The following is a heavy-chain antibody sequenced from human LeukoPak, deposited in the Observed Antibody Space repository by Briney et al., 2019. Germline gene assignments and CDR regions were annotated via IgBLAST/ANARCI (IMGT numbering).Heavy chain of an antibody. CDR1: GFTFSSYW. CDR3: ANGNGQGFLEWLHETYFDY. D-gene: IGHD3-3*01. V-gene: IGHV3-7*03. CDR2: IILAGSEK. Sequence: GGTLRLSCAASGFTFSSYWMSWVRQAPGMGLEWVANIILAGSEKYYVDSVKGRFTISRDNAKNSLYLQMNSLRAEDTAVYYCANGNGQGFLEWLHETYFDYWGQGTLVTVSS. J-gene: IGHJ4*02.